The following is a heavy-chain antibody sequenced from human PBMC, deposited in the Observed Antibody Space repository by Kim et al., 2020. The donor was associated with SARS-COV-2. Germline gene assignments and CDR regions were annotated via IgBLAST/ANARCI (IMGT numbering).Heavy chain of an antibody. Sequence: ASVKVSCKASGYTFTSYYMHWVRQAPGQGLEWMGIINPSGGSTSYAQKFQGRVTMTRDTSTSTVYMELSSLRSEDTAVYYCARANGWTMAGARLAYYYYGMDVWGQGTTVTVSS. J-gene: IGHJ6*02. CDR1: GYTFTSYY. CDR2: INPSGGST. D-gene: IGHD6-19*01. V-gene: IGHV1-46*01. CDR3: ARANGWTMAGARLAYYYYGMDV.